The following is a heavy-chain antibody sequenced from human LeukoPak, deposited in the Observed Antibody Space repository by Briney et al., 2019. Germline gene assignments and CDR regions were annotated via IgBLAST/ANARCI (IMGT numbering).Heavy chain of an antibody. V-gene: IGHV3-7*04. CDR3: ARDIAATGIFFDY. CDR1: GFAFSSYW. J-gene: IGHJ4*02. CDR2: IKEDGSEK. D-gene: IGHD6-13*01. Sequence: PGGSLRLSCAASGFAFSSYWISWVRQAPGKGLEWVANIKEDGSEKYYVDSVKGRFTLSRDNAKNSLYLQMNSLRAEDTAVYYCARDIAATGIFFDYWGQGTLVTVSS.